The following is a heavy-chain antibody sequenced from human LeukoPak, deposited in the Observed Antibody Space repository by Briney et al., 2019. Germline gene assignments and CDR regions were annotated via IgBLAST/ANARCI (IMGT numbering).Heavy chain of an antibody. CDR3: ATLLGYCSSTSCPLPDAFDI. J-gene: IGHJ3*02. V-gene: IGHV3-9*01. CDR1: GFTLDDYA. Sequence: SLRLSCAASGFTLDDYAMHWVRQAPGKGLEWVSGISWSSGSTGYADSVKGRFTISRDNAKNSLYLQMNSLRAEDTAVYYCATLLGYCSSTSCPLPDAFDIWGQGTMVTVSS. D-gene: IGHD2-2*01. CDR2: ISWSSGST.